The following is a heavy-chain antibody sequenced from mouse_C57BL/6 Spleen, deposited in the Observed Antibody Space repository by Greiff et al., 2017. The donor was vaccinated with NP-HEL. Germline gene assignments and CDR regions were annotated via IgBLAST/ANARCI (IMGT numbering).Heavy chain of an antibody. J-gene: IGHJ4*01. Sequence: EVKLMESGGGLVKPGGSLKLSCAASGFTFSSYAMSWVRQTPEKRLEWVATISDGGSYTYYPDNVKGRFTISRDNAKNNLYLQMSHLKSEDTAMYYCARDGDGMVRYAMDYWGQGTSVTVSS. CDR3: ARDGDGMVRYAMDY. D-gene: IGHD2-10*02. CDR2: ISDGGSYT. CDR1: GFTFSSYA. V-gene: IGHV5-4*01.